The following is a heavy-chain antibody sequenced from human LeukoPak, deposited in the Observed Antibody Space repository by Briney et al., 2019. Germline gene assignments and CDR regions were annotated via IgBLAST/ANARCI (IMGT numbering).Heavy chain of an antibody. D-gene: IGHD6-19*01. V-gene: IGHV1-18*01. Sequence: ASVKVSCKASGYTFTSYGISWVRQAPGQGLAWMGWISAYNGNTNYAQKLQGRVTMTTDTSTSTAYMELRSLRSDDTAVYYCARVVAVAVKLGGSNWFDPWGQGTLVTVSS. J-gene: IGHJ5*02. CDR2: ISAYNGNT. CDR3: ARVVAVAVKLGGSNWFDP. CDR1: GYTFTSYG.